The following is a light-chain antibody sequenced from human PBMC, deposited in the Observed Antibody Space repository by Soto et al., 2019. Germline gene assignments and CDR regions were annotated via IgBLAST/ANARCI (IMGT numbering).Light chain of an antibody. CDR2: AAS. J-gene: IGKJ1*01. CDR1: QGISSY. CDR3: QQYYSYHPT. V-gene: IGKV1-8*01. Sequence: AIRMTQSPSSLSASTGDRVTITCRASQGISSYLAWYQQIPGKAPKHLIYAASTLQSGVPSRFSGSGSGTDFTLTISCLQSEDFATYYCQQYYSYHPTFGQGTKVDIK.